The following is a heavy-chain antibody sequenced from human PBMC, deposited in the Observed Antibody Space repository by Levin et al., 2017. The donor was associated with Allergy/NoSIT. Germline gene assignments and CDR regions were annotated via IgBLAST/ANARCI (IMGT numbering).Heavy chain of an antibody. V-gene: IGHV4-59*01. CDR3: ARVQVRAPGYGSSWYEALDY. D-gene: IGHD6-13*01. J-gene: IGHJ4*02. Sequence: ASETLSLTCTVSGGSISSYYWNWIRQPPGKGLEWIAYIYYSGSTNYNPSLKSRVTISVDTSKNQLSLKLSSVTAADTAVYYCARVQVRAPGYGSSWYEALDYWGQGTLVTVSS. CDR2: IYYSGST. CDR1: GGSISSYY.